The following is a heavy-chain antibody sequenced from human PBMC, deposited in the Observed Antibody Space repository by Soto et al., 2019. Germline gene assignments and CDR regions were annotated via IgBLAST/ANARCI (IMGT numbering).Heavy chain of an antibody. CDR3: ARAIAAADFDY. J-gene: IGHJ4*02. D-gene: IGHD6-13*01. V-gene: IGHV5-51*01. CDR2: IYPGDSDT. CDR1: GYSFTIYW. Sequence: GESLKISCNGSGYSFTIYWIGWVRQMPGKGLEWMGIIYPGDSDTRYSPSFQGQVTISADKSISTAYLQWSSLKASDTAMYYCARAIAAADFDYWGQGTLVTVSS.